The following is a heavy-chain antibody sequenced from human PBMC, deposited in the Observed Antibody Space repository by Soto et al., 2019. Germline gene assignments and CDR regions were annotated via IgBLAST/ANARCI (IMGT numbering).Heavy chain of an antibody. D-gene: IGHD3-10*01. CDR2: IDYSGNT. Sequence: SETLSLTCTVSGGSISSGGYYWSWIRHHPGKGLECIGYIDYSGNTYYNPSLKSRVTMSVDTSKNHFSLKLSSVTAADTAVYYCARGPDDHGSEFDPWGQGTLVTVSS. J-gene: IGHJ5*02. CDR1: GGSISSGGYY. V-gene: IGHV4-31*03. CDR3: ARGPDDHGSEFDP.